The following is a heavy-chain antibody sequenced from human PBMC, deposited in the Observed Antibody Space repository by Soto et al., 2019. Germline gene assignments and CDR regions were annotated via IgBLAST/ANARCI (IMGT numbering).Heavy chain of an antibody. Sequence: EVQLLESGGGLVQPGGSLRLSCPASGFTFSSYAMSWVRQTPGKGLEWVSAISGSGGSTNSADAVKGRCTISRDNSKNTLYMQMNSLRAQDKAVYYCAKDRVVVAALNRIDDFDIWGQGTMVTVSS. CDR1: GFTFSSYA. J-gene: IGHJ3*02. CDR2: ISGSGGST. V-gene: IGHV3-23*01. CDR3: AKDRVVVAALNRIDDFDI. D-gene: IGHD2-15*01.